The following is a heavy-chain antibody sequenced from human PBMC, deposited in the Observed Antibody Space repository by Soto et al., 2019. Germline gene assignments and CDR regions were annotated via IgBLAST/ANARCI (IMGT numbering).Heavy chain of an antibody. V-gene: IGHV1-18*01. CDR2: ISAYNGNT. CDR3: ALAYYYDSSGYRGPDY. D-gene: IGHD3-22*01. CDR1: GYTFTSYG. Sequence: GASVKVSCKASGYTFTSYGISWVRQAPGQGLEWMGWISAYNGNTNYAQKLQGRVTMTTDTSTSTAYMELRSLRSDDTAVYYCALAYYYDSSGYRGPDYWGQGTLVTVSS. J-gene: IGHJ4*02.